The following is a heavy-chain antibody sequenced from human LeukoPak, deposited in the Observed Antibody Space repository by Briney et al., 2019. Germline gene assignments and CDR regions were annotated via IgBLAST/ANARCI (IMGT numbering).Heavy chain of an antibody. V-gene: IGHV3-13*01. CDR1: GFTFSSYD. D-gene: IGHD6-6*01. Sequence: GGSLRLSCAASGFTFSSYDIHWVRQATGKGLEWVSGIGTAGEIYYPGSVKGRFTISRENAKNSLYLQMNSLRAGDTAVYYCARNAYSSSLFDYWGQGTLVTVSS. CDR3: ARNAYSSSLFDY. CDR2: IGTAGEI. J-gene: IGHJ4*02.